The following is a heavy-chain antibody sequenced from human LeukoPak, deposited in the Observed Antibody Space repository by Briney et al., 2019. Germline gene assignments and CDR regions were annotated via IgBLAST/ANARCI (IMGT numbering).Heavy chain of an antibody. D-gene: IGHD2-2*01. CDR1: GYTFTNYG. J-gene: IGHJ5*02. Sequence: VASVKVSCKASGYTFTNYGISWVRQAPGQGLEWMGWISAYNGNTNYAQKLQGRVTMTTDTSTSTAYMELRSLRSDDTAVYYCARAPRGDVVVPEASSFDPWGQGTLVTVSS. CDR3: ARAPRGDVVVPEASSFDP. V-gene: IGHV1-18*01. CDR2: ISAYNGNT.